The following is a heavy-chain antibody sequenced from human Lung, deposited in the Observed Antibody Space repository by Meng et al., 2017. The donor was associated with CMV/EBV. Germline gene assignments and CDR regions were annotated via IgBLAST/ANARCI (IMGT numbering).Heavy chain of an antibody. Sequence: QVRLQESGPGLGKPSGTVSLTCAVSGGSISSSNWWSWVRQPPGKGLEWIGEIYHSGSTNYNPSLKSRVTISVDKSKNQFSLKLSSVTAADTAVYYCASFPPPGKQWLVTDYWGQGTLVTVSS. D-gene: IGHD6-19*01. CDR3: ASFPPPGKQWLVTDY. V-gene: IGHV4-4*02. J-gene: IGHJ4*02. CDR1: GGSISSSNW. CDR2: IYHSGST.